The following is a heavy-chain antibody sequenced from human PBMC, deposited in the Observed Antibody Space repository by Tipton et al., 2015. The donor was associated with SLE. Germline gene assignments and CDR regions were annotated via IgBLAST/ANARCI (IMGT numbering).Heavy chain of an antibody. J-gene: IGHJ4*02. CDR2: LSYDGNNK. CDR3: AKHHYSGSGSSLDY. CDR1: GFTFNRHS. D-gene: IGHD3-10*01. V-gene: IGHV3-30*04. Sequence: RSLRLSCTASGFTFNRHSFHWIRQAPGKGLEWVAVLSYDGNNKNYADSVRGRFTISIDNSKNTVYLQMNSLRAEDTAVYYCAKHHYSGSGSSLDYWGQGTLVTVSS.